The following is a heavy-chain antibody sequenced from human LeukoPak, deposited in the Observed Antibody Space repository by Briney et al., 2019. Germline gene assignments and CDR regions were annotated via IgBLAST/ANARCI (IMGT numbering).Heavy chain of an antibody. J-gene: IGHJ4*02. D-gene: IGHD3-10*01. CDR2: ISGSGGST. Sequence: PGGSLRLSCAASGFTFSSYAMSWVRQAPGKGLEWASAISGSGGSTYYADSVKGRFTISRDNAKNSLYLQMNSLRAEDTAVYYCASPPMVRGVGGQGTLVTVSS. CDR3: ASPPMVRGV. CDR1: GFTFSSYA. V-gene: IGHV3-23*01.